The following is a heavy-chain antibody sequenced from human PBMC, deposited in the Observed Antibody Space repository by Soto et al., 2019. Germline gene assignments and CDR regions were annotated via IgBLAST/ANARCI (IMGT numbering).Heavy chain of an antibody. CDR2: INPNSGGT. CDR3: AIVGSPGRASDI. CDR1: GSALTGSY. V-gene: IGHV1-2*02. D-gene: IGHD1-26*01. Sequence: ASVTGSFATSGSALTGSYRHWLRKAPGQGLEWVGWINPNSGGTVYAQKFQGRVTMTWDTSISTAYMELSRLRSDDTAVYYFAIVGSPGRASDIWGQGTTVTVSS. J-gene: IGHJ3*02.